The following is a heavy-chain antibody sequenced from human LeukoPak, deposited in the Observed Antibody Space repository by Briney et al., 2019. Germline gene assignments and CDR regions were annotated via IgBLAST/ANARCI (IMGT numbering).Heavy chain of an antibody. J-gene: IGHJ4*02. CDR2: IFPILGIA. CDR3: ARSMPGWSSSSWYLGY. V-gene: IGHV1-69*02. D-gene: IGHD6-13*01. Sequence: SVKVSCKASGGTFSSYIISWVRQAPGQGLEWMGRIFPILGIANYAQKFQGRVTITADKSTSTAYMELSSLRSEDTAVYYCARSMPGWSSSSWYLGYWGQGTLVTVSS. CDR1: GGTFSSYI.